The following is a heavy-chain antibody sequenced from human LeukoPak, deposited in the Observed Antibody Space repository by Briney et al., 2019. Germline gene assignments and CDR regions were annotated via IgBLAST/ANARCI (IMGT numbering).Heavy chain of an antibody. CDR2: IRSNGGRT. D-gene: IGHD6-19*01. Sequence: PGGSLRLSCSVSGFTFSNYAMHWVRQAPGKGLEYVSGIRSNGGRTYYADSVKGRFTISRDNSKNTMYVQMSTLRVEDTAVYYCVKDPHSSGRYYFDYWGQGTVVTVST. V-gene: IGHV3-64*05. CDR1: GFTFSNYA. J-gene: IGHJ4*02. CDR3: VKDPHSSGRYYFDY.